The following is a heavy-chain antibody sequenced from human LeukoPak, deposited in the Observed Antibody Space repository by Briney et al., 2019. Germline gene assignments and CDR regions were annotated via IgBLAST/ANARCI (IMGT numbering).Heavy chain of an antibody. D-gene: IGHD4-17*01. Sequence: GGSLRLSCAASGFTFSSYSMNWVRQAPGKGLEWVSSISSSSSYIYYADSVKGRFTISRDNAKNSLYLQMNSLRAEDTAVYYCAREEIYGVPEGYWGQGTLVTVSS. CDR2: ISSSSSYI. CDR1: GFTFSSYS. J-gene: IGHJ4*02. V-gene: IGHV3-21*01. CDR3: AREEIYGVPEGY.